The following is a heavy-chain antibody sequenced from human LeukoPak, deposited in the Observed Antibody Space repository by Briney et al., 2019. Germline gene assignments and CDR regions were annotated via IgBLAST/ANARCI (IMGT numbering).Heavy chain of an antibody. V-gene: IGHV3-21*01. CDR3: AREVQQLEYYYYGMDV. CDR1: GFTFSSYS. CDR2: ISSSSSYI. D-gene: IGHD6-13*01. Sequence: GGSLRLSCAASGFTFSSYSMNWVRQAPGRGLEWVSSISSSSSYIYYADSVKGRFTISRDNAKNSLYLQMNSLRAEDTAVYYCAREVQQLEYYYYGMDVWGQGTTVTVSS. J-gene: IGHJ6*02.